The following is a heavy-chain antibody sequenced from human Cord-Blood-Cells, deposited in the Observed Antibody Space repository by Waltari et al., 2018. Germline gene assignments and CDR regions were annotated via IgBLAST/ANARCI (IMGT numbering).Heavy chain of an antibody. CDR2: IIPIFGTA. V-gene: IGHV1-69*01. CDR3: ASPGVVIIRDYYYYMDV. CDR1: GGTFSRYA. J-gene: IGHJ6*03. D-gene: IGHD3-3*01. Sequence: QVQLVRAGAEVKKPGSSVTVSCKASGGTFSRYAISWVRRPPGQGLEWMGGIIPIFGTANYAQKFQGRVTITADESTSTAYMELSSLRSEDTAVYYCASPGVVIIRDYYYYMDVWGKGTTVTVSS.